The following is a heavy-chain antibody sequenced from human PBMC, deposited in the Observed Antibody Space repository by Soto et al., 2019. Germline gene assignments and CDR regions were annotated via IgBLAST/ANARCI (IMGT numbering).Heavy chain of an antibody. CDR3: ARGAGILTGYPPLYYYYGMDV. J-gene: IGHJ6*02. Sequence: GASVKVSCKASGGTFSSYAISWVRQAPGQGLEWMGGIIPIFGTANYAQKFQGRVTITADESTSTAYMELSSLRSEDTAAYYCARGAGILTGYPPLYYYYGMDVWGQGTTVTVSS. D-gene: IGHD3-9*01. CDR1: GGTFSSYA. V-gene: IGHV1-69*13. CDR2: IIPIFGTA.